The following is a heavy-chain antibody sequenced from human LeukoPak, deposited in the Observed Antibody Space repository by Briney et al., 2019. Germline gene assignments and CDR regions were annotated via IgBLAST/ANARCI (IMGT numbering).Heavy chain of an antibody. CDR2: INWNGGST. V-gene: IGHV3-20*04. J-gene: IGHJ3*02. CDR1: GFTFDDYG. CDR3: ARDKAGAAMGPIDAFDI. Sequence: PGGSLRLSCAASGFTFDDYGMSWVRQAPGKGLEWVSGINWNGGSTGYADSVKGRFTISRDNAKNSLYLQMNSLRAEDTALYYCARDKAGAAMGPIDAFDIWGQGTMVTVSS. D-gene: IGHD5-18*01.